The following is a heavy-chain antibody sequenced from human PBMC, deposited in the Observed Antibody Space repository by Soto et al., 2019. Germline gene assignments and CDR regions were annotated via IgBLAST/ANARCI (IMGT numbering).Heavy chain of an antibody. CDR3: ARGDFFGSGRSLDY. Sequence: QVQLVESGGGVVQPGRSLRLSCAASGFTFSSYAMHWVRQAPGKGLEWVALIWYDGGNEYYADSVKGRFTISRDNSKNMLYLQMSSLRAEETAVYYCARGDFFGSGRSLDYWGQGTLVTVSS. CDR1: GFTFSSYA. V-gene: IGHV3-33*01. D-gene: IGHD3-10*01. CDR2: IWYDGGNE. J-gene: IGHJ4*02.